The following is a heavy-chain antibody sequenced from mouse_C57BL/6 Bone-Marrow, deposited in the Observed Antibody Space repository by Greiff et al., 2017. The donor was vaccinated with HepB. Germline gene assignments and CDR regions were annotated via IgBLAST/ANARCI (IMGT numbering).Heavy chain of an antibody. J-gene: IGHJ4*01. CDR1: GYTFTSYW. D-gene: IGHD2-4*01. V-gene: IGHV1-52*01. CDR2: IDPSDSET. Sequence: QVQLQQPGAELVRPGSSVKLSCKASGYTFTSYWMHWVKQRPIQGLEWIGNIDPSDSETHYNQKFKDKATLTVDKSSSTAYMQLSSLTSEDSAVYYCARSGYDYDGFYYAMDYWGQGTSVTVSS. CDR3: ARSGYDYDGFYYAMDY.